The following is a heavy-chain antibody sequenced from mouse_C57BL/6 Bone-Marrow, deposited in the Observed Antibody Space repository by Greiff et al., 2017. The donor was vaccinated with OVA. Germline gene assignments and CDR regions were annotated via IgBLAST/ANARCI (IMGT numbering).Heavy chain of an antibody. D-gene: IGHD1-1*01. Sequence: VKLMESGAELARPGASVKLSCKASGYTFTSYGISWVKQRTGQGLEWIGEIYPRSGNTYYNEEFKGKATLTADKSSSTAYMELRSLTSEDSAVYFCARSRNYYGSSSWFAYWGQGTLVTVSA. J-gene: IGHJ3*01. CDR2: IYPRSGNT. CDR1: GYTFTSYG. CDR3: ARSRNYYGSSSWFAY. V-gene: IGHV1-81*01.